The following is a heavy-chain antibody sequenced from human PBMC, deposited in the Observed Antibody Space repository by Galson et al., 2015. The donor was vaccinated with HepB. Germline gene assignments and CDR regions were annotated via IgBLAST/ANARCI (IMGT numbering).Heavy chain of an antibody. Sequence: SGAEVKKPGESLKISCKGSGYSFTSYWIGWVRQAPGKGLEWVANIKQDGSEKYYVDSVKGRFTISRDNAKNSLYLQMNSLRAEDTAVYYCARLHCSSTSCSDVWGQGTTVTVSS. V-gene: IGHV3-7*01. CDR2: IKQDGSEK. CDR1: GYSFTSYW. CDR3: ARLHCSSTSCSDV. J-gene: IGHJ6*02. D-gene: IGHD2-2*01.